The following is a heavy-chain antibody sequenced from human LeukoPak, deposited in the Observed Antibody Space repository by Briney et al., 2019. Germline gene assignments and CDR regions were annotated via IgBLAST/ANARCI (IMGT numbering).Heavy chain of an antibody. D-gene: IGHD4-17*01. Sequence: GGSLRLSCVAPGFTFSSYSMNWVRQAPGKGLEWLSYISSGSSTKYYADSVKGRFTISRDNAKNSVYLQMSSLRDEDTAVYYCASKLYGDLLGYWGQGTLVAVSS. J-gene: IGHJ4*02. CDR2: ISSGSSTK. CDR1: GFTFSSYS. V-gene: IGHV3-48*02. CDR3: ASKLYGDLLGY.